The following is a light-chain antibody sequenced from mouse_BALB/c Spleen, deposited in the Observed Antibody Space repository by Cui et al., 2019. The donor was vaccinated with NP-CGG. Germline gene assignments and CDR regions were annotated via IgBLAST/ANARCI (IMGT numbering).Light chain of an antibody. CDR2: GTN. CDR3: ALWYSNHWV. J-gene: IGLJ1*01. Sequence: HAVLTQGSALPTSPGETVTLTCRSSIGTVTTSNYANWVQEKPDHLFTGLIGGTNNRAPGVPARFSGSLIGDKAALTITGAQTEDEAIYFCALWYSNHWVFGGGTKLTVL. V-gene: IGLV1*01. CDR1: IGTVTTSNY.